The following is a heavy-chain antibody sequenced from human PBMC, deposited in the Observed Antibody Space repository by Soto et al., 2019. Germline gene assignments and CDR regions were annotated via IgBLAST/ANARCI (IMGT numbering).Heavy chain of an antibody. D-gene: IGHD3-16*02. Sequence: GGSLRLYCAASGFTFSSYAMSWVRQAPGKGLEWVSAISGSGGSTYYADSVKGRFTISRDNSKNTLYLQMNRLRTEDTAVDYCAKLGPALYYDNVSGNYRYTYFDYWGQGTLVTVSS. CDR1: GFTFSSYA. CDR3: AKLGPALYYDNVSGNYRYTYFDY. J-gene: IGHJ4*02. V-gene: IGHV3-23*01. CDR2: ISGSGGST.